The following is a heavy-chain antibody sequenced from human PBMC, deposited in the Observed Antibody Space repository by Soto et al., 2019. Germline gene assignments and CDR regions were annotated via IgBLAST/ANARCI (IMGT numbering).Heavy chain of an antibody. CDR1: GYTFTGYY. CDR3: ARVGPRERGYCSSTSCYRNYYYGMDV. CDR2: INPNSGGT. Sequence: ASVKVSCKASGYTFTGYYMHWVRQAPGQGLEWMGWINPNSGGTNYAQKFQGRVTMTRDTSISTAYMELSRLRSDDTAVYYCARVGPRERGYCSSTSCYRNYYYGMDVWGQGTTVTVSS. V-gene: IGHV1-2*02. J-gene: IGHJ6*02. D-gene: IGHD2-2*02.